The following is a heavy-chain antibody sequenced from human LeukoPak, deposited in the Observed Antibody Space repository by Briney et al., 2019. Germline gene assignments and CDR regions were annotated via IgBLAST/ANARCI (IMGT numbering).Heavy chain of an antibody. CDR1: GGSLSSTNYY. V-gene: IGHV4-39*01. D-gene: IGHD4-23*01. CDR2: IYYTGRS. J-gene: IGHJ5*02. Sequence: PSETLSLTCTVSGGSLSSTNYYWGWIRQPPGKGLEWIGSIYYTGRSYYNPSLKSRVTMSVDTSKSQFSLKLRSVTAADTAVYYCARQRWQAHNWFDPWGQGTLVTVSS. CDR3: ARQRWQAHNWFDP.